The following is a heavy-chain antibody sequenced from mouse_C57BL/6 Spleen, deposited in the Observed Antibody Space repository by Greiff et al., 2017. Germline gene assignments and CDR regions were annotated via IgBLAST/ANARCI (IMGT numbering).Heavy chain of an antibody. J-gene: IGHJ2*01. CDR1: GYAFSSSW. CDR3: APYYGSSPFDY. V-gene: IGHV1-82*01. D-gene: IGHD1-1*01. CDR2: IYPGDGDT. Sequence: QVQLKQSGPELVKPGASVKISCKASGYAFSSSWMNWVKQRPGKGLEWIGRIYPGDGDTNYNGKFKGKATLTADKSSSTAYMQLSSLTSEDSAVYFCAPYYGSSPFDYWGQGTTLTVSA.